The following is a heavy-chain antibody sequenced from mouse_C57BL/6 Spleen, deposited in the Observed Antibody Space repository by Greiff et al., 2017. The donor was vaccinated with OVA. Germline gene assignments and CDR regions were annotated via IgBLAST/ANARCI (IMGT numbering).Heavy chain of an antibody. CDR3: ARDGSGPYYFDY. CDR2: INPGSGGT. D-gene: IGHD1-1*01. CDR1: GYAFTNYL. V-gene: IGHV1-54*01. J-gene: IGHJ2*01. Sequence: QVQLKESGAELVRPGTSVKVSCKASGYAFTNYLIEWVKQRPGQGLEWIGVINPGSGGTNYNEKFKGKATLTADKSSSTAYMQLSSLTSEDSAIYFCARDGSGPYYFDYWGQGTTLTVSS.